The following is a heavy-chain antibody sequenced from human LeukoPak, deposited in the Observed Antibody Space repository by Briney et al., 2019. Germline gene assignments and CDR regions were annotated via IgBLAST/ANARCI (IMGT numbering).Heavy chain of an antibody. CDR2: IKWDGIET. Sequence: GGSLRLSCAASGFTFSTYWMTWVRQAPGKGLEWVANIKWDGIETYYVDSVKGRFAISRNNAKNSLYLQMNNLRDEDTAVYYCAKNHITVPNGDWFGPWGQGTLVTVSS. CDR1: GFTFSTYW. V-gene: IGHV3-7*01. J-gene: IGHJ5*02. CDR3: AKNHITVPNGDWFGP. D-gene: IGHD4-11*01.